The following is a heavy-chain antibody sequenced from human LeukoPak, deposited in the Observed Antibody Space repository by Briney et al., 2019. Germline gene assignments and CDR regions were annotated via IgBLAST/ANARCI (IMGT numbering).Heavy chain of an antibody. D-gene: IGHD6-6*01. V-gene: IGHV4-4*07. Sequence: PSETLSLTCTVSGGSLSSYYWSWIRQPPGKGLEWIGRIYTSGSTNYNPSLNSRVTMSVDTPKNQFSLKLSSVTAADTAVYYCARGARAARTGGIFDYWGEGTVATVSS. J-gene: IGHJ4*02. CDR2: IYTSGST. CDR3: ARGARAARTGGIFDY. CDR1: GGSLSSYY.